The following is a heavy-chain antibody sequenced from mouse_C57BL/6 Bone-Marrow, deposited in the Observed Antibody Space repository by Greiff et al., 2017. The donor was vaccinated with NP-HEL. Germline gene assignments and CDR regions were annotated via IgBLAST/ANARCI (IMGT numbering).Heavy chain of an antibody. D-gene: IGHD2-4*01. J-gene: IGHJ2*01. CDR2: IHPNSGST. V-gene: IGHV1-64*01. Sequence: QVQLQQSGPELVKPGASVKLSCKASGYTFTSYWMHWVKQRPGQGLEWIGMIHPNSGSTNYNEKFKSKATLTVDKSSSTAYMQLSSLTSEDSAVYYCAAIYYDYDVWGQGTTLTVSS. CDR3: AAIYYDYDV. CDR1: GYTFTSYW.